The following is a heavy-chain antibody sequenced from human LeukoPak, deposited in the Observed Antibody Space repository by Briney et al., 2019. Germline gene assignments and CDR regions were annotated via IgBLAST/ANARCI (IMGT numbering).Heavy chain of an antibody. CDR3: ARHLLFSGDYLDY. Sequence: SETLSLTCTVSGGSISRYYWSWIRQPPGKGLEWIGYIYYIGSTNSTPSLKTRVTISVDTSKTPFSLKLSPVPAADTAVYYCARHLLFSGDYLDYWGQGTLVTVSS. CDR1: GGSISRYY. J-gene: IGHJ4*02. V-gene: IGHV4-59*08. CDR2: IYYIGST. D-gene: IGHD3-10*01.